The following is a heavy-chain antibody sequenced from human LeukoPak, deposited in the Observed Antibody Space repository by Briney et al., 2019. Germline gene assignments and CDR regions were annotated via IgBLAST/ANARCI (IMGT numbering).Heavy chain of an antibody. Sequence: PGGSLRLSCAASGFTFSGYAMRWVRQAPGKGLQWVSTISGSGGSTYYADSVKGRFTISRDNSKNTLYLQMNSLTAEDTATYYCARRSGSFSYFDSWGQGTLVTVSS. V-gene: IGHV3-23*01. CDR2: ISGSGGST. D-gene: IGHD1-26*01. CDR3: ARRSGSFSYFDS. J-gene: IGHJ4*02. CDR1: GFTFSGYA.